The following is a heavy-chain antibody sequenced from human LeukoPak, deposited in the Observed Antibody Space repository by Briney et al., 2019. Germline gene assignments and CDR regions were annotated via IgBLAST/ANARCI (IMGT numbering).Heavy chain of an antibody. Sequence: GGSLRLSCAASGFTFSIYGMHWVRQAPGRGLEWVAVISYDGSNKYYADSVKGRFTISRDNSKNTLYLQMNSLRAEDTAVYYCAKGRWELLGWGQGTLVTVSS. J-gene: IGHJ4*02. V-gene: IGHV3-30*18. D-gene: IGHD1-26*01. CDR3: AKGRWELLG. CDR1: GFTFSIYG. CDR2: ISYDGSNK.